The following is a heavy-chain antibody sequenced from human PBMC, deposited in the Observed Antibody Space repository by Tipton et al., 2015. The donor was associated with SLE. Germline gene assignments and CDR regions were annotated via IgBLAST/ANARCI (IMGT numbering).Heavy chain of an antibody. V-gene: IGHV4-59*08. D-gene: IGHD6-19*01. CDR3: ARGRIAVAGNHFDY. J-gene: IGHJ4*02. CDR2: MDHSGST. Sequence: TLSLTCTVSGASISSYYWNWIRKAPGKGLEWIAFMDHSGSTNYNPSLKSRVTISVDTSKNQFSLKLSSVTAADTAVYYCARGRIAVAGNHFDYWGQGTLVTVSS. CDR1: GASISSYY.